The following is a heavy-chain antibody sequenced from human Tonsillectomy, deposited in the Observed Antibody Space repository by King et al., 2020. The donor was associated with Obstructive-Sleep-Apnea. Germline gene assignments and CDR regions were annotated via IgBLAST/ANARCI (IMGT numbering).Heavy chain of an antibody. CDR1: GGTFSSYA. Sequence: QLVQSGAEVKKPGSSVKVSCKASGGTFSSYAISWVRQAPGQGLEWMGGIIPILGIANYAQKFQGRVTITADKSTSTAYMELSSLRSEDTAVYYCAREVSGYLSYGMDVWGQGTTVTVSS. V-gene: IGHV1-69*04. CDR3: AREVSGYLSYGMDV. D-gene: IGHD5-12*01. CDR2: IIPILGIA. J-gene: IGHJ6*02.